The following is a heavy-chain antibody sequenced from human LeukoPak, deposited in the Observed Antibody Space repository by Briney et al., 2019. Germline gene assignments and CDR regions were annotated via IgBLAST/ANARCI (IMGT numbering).Heavy chain of an antibody. D-gene: IGHD2-15*01. CDR3: ASMVVAATSYAAHYYYYYGMDV. Sequence: ASVKVSCKASGYTFTSYDINWVRQATGQGLEWMGWMNPNSGNTGYAQKFQGRVTMTRNTSISTAYMELSSLRSEDTTVYYCASMVVAATSYAAHYYYYYGMDVWSQGTTVTVSS. CDR2: MNPNSGNT. J-gene: IGHJ6*02. V-gene: IGHV1-8*01. CDR1: GYTFTSYD.